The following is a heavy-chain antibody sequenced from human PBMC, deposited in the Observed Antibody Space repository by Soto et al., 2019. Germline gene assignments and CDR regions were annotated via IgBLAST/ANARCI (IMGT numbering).Heavy chain of an antibody. CDR2: ISLYSDGT. Sequence: XSVKVSCKTSGYTFSNYGITWVRQAPGQPLEWLGWISLYSDGTNYAQKFQGRVSMTTDTSTTTAYMELRSLRSDDTAVYYCARVVPGAEAWFGPWGQGTLVTVSS. CDR1: GYTFSNYG. CDR3: ARVVPGAEAWFGP. D-gene: IGHD2-2*01. V-gene: IGHV1-18*01. J-gene: IGHJ5*02.